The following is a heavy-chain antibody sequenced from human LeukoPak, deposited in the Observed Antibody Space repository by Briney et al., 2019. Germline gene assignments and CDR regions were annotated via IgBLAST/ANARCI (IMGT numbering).Heavy chain of an antibody. CDR2: ITSGGDTT. V-gene: IGHV3-48*03. J-gene: IGHJ4*02. CDR3: ARVRSGYSHENYFDY. CDR1: GFIFSSYA. D-gene: IGHD5-18*01. Sequence: GGSLRLSCAASGFIFSSYAMNWVRQAPGKGLEWVSIITSGGDTTFYADSVKGRFTISRDNAQDSLYLQMNSLRAEDTAVYYCARVRSGYSHENYFDYWGQGTLVTVSS.